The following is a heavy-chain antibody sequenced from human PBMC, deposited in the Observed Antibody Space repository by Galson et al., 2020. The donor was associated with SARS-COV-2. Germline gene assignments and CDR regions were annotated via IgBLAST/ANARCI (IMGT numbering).Heavy chain of an antibody. CDR3: AKGPYGDYVSNWCDP. CDR1: GFTFDDYA. Sequence: SLKISCAASGFTFDDYAMHWVRQAPGQGLEWVSGISWNSDNIGYADSVKGRFTISRDNANNSLYLQMNSLRAEDTAFYYCAKGPYGDYVSNWCDPWGQGTLVTVSS. J-gene: IGHJ5*02. V-gene: IGHV3-9*01. CDR2: ISWNSDNI. D-gene: IGHD4-17*01.